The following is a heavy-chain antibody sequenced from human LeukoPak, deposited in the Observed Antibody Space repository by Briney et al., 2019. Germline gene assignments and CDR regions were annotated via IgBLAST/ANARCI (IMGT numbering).Heavy chain of an antibody. Sequence: SETLSLTCAVYGGSFSGYYWSWIRQPPGKGLEWIGEINHSGSTNYNPSLKSRVTISVDTSKNQFSLKLSSVTAADTAVYYCAKGGWGTVLDYWGQGTLVTVSP. CDR2: INHSGST. V-gene: IGHV4-34*01. CDR1: GGSFSGYY. CDR3: AKGGWGTVLDY. J-gene: IGHJ4*02. D-gene: IGHD3-16*01.